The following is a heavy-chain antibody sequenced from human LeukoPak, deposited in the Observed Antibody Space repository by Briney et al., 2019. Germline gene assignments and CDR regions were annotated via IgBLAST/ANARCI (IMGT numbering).Heavy chain of an antibody. J-gene: IGHJ4*02. CDR3: ARERITMVRGVIPIRYYFDY. CDR2: IKQDGSEK. D-gene: IGHD3-10*01. Sequence: GGSLRLSCAASGFTFSGYWMSWVRQAPGKGLEWVANIKQDGSEKYYVDSVKGRFTISRDNAKNSLYLQMHSLRAEDTAVYYCARERITMVRGVIPIRYYFDYWSQGTLVTVSS. V-gene: IGHV3-7*01. CDR1: GFTFSGYW.